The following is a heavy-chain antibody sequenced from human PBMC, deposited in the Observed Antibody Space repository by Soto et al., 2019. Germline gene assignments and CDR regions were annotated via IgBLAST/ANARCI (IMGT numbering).Heavy chain of an antibody. V-gene: IGHV4-39*01. J-gene: IGHJ4*02. CDR3: ARQSITMVRGVIITLSSVDY. CDR1: AGSISSSSYY. CDR2: IYYSGST. D-gene: IGHD3-10*01. Sequence: SETLSLTCTVAAGSISSSSYYWGWIRQPPGKGLEWIGSIYYSGSTYYNPSLKTRVTISVDTSKNQFSLKLSSVTAADTAVYYCARQSITMVRGVIITLSSVDYWGPGTLVTVSS.